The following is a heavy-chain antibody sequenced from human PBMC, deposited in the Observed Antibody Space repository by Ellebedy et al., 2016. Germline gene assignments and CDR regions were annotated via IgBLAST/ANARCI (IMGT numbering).Heavy chain of an antibody. Sequence: GESLKISCAASGFTFNNYAMNWVRQAPGKGPEWVSAISGSGGTTNYADSVKGRFTVSRDNSKNTLYLQMNTLRAEDTAVYYCAKIRGYSYGYAEWGQGTLVTVSS. J-gene: IGHJ4*02. CDR2: ISGSGGTT. CDR1: GFTFNNYA. D-gene: IGHD5-18*01. V-gene: IGHV3-23*01. CDR3: AKIRGYSYGYAE.